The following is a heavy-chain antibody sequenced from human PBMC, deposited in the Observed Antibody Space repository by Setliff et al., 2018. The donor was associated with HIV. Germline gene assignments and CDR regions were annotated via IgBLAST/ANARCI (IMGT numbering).Heavy chain of an antibody. D-gene: IGHD2-15*01. Sequence: PWGSLRLSCAASGFTFGSYWMSWVRQAPGQGLEYVAHIKGDGSKTKYVDSVRGRFTISRDNAKKSLYLQMNSLRAEDTAVYYCVSTPGVFYFDFWGQGTLVTVSS. CDR3: VSTPGVFYFDF. J-gene: IGHJ4*02. CDR2: IKGDGSKT. CDR1: GFTFGSYW. V-gene: IGHV3-7*03.